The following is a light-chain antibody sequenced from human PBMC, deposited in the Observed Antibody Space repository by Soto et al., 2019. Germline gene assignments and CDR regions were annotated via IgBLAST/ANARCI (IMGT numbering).Light chain of an antibody. J-gene: IGKJ4*01. V-gene: IGKV1D-12*01. CDR2: AAS. CDR3: QQAKSFPLT. CDR1: QGIRRW. Sequence: DIQMTQSPSSVSASVGDRVTITCLALQGIRRWLAWYQQKQGKAPKLLIYAASSLQSGVRPRFSGSGSGIDFTLTSSSLPPEDLATYYGQQAKSFPLTFGGGTNVEIK.